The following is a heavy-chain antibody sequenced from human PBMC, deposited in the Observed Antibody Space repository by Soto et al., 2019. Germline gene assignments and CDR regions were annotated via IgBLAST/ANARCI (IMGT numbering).Heavy chain of an antibody. D-gene: IGHD3-10*01. CDR2: IWYDGSNK. V-gene: IGHV3-33*01. J-gene: IGHJ4*02. CDR1: GFTFSSYG. Sequence: GGSLRLSCAASGFTFSSYGMHWVRQAPGKGLEWVAVIWYDGSNKYYADSVKGRFTISRDNSKNTLYLQMNSLRAEDTAVYYCARDARYGSGSFLVYWGQGTLVTVSS. CDR3: ARDARYGSGSFLVY.